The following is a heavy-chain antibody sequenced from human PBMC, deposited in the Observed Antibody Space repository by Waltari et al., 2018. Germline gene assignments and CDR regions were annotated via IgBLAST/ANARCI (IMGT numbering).Heavy chain of an antibody. Sequence: EVQLVESGGGLVQPGGSLRFSCAASGLTFGSVWMHLFSQAPGNGPVWGARIKSDGSNSDYAHSVKGRFTTSLDNDKEKLDPQMNRRRAEDTSVYYWARDNGGPAYWGQGTLVTVPS. D-gene: IGHD3-10*01. CDR2: IKSDGSNS. CDR1: GLTFGSVW. CDR3: ARDNGGPAY. J-gene: IGHJ4*02. V-gene: IGHV3-74*01.